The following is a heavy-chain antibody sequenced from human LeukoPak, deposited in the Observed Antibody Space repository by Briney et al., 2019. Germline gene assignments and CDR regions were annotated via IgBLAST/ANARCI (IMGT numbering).Heavy chain of an antibody. CDR1: GGSVSGYY. J-gene: IGHJ4*02. CDR3: ARRDSSGWYSFFDF. D-gene: IGHD6-19*01. Sequence: SETLSLTCTVSGGSVSGYYWSWIRQPPGKGLEWIGYIYHSGSTNYNPSLKSRVIISLDTSKNQFSLKLNSVTAADTAVYYCARRDSSGWYSFFDFWGQGTLVTVSS. CDR2: IYHSGST. V-gene: IGHV4-59*08.